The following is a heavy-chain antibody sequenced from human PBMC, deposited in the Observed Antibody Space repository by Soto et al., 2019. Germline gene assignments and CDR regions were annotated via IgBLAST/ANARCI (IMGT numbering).Heavy chain of an antibody. CDR2: ISGSGGST. CDR3: AKDPLIGYSSGWYDY. D-gene: IGHD6-19*01. CDR1: GFTFSSYA. J-gene: IGHJ4*02. V-gene: IGHV3-23*01. Sequence: GGSLRLSCAASGFTFSSYAMSWVRQAPGKGLEWVSAISGSGGSTYYADSVKGRFTISRDNSKNTLYLQMNSLRAEDTAVYYCAKDPLIGYSSGWYDYWGQGTLVTVSS.